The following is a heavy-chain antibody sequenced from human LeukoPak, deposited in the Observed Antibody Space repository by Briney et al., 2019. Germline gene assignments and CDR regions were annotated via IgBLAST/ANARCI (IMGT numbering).Heavy chain of an antibody. Sequence: GGSLRLSCAASRFTFSSHWMHWVRQAPGKGLVWVSGISSDGSRPRYADSVNGRFTISRDNAKNTLYLQMNSLRAEDTAVYFCVRDGQGSTPLDYRGQGTLVTVSS. CDR3: VRDGQGSTPLDY. CDR1: RFTFSSHW. D-gene: IGHD1-26*01. J-gene: IGHJ4*02. V-gene: IGHV3-74*01. CDR2: ISSDGSRP.